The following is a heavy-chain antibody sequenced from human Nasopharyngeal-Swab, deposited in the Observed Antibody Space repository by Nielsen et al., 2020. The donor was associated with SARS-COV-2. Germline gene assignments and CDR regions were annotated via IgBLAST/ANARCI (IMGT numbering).Heavy chain of an antibody. CDR2: ISSSSSYI. D-gene: IGHD2-2*01. CDR1: GFTFSSYS. Sequence: GESLRLSCAASGFTFSSYSMNWVRQAPGKGLEWVSSISSSSSYIYYADSVKGRFTISRDNAKNSLYLQMNSLRAEDTAVYYCASDSSPTSRHGVDVWGQGTTVTVSS. CDR3: ASDSSPTSRHGVDV. J-gene: IGHJ6*02. V-gene: IGHV3-21*01.